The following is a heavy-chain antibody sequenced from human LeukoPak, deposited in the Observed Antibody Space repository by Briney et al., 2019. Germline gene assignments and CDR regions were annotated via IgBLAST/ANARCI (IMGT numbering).Heavy chain of an antibody. CDR3: ARQVPAASSWYYYYYMDV. CDR2: IYTSGST. D-gene: IGHD2-2*01. Sequence: PSETLSLTCTVSGGSISSYYWSWIRQPAGKGLEWIGRIYTSGSTNCNPSLKSRVTMSVDTSKNQFSLKLSSVTAADTAVYYCARQVPAASSWYYYYYMDVWGKGTTVTVSS. V-gene: IGHV4-4*07. J-gene: IGHJ6*03. CDR1: GGSISSYY.